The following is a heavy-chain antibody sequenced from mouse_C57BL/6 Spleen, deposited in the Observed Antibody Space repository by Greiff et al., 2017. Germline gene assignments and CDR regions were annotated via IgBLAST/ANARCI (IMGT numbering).Heavy chain of an antibody. Sequence: QVQLQQSGPELVKPGASVKISCKASGYAFSSSWMNWVKQRPGKGLEWIGRIYPGDGDTNYNGKFKGKATLTADKSSSTAYMQLSSLTSEDSAVYFCARAGDSYYAMDDWGQGTSVTVSS. CDR1: GYAFSSSW. CDR2: IYPGDGDT. CDR3: ARAGDSYYAMDD. V-gene: IGHV1-82*01. J-gene: IGHJ4*01.